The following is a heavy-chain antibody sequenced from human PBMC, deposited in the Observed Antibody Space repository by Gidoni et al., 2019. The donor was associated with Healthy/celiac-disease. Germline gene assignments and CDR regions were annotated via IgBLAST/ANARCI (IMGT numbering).Heavy chain of an antibody. Sequence: QVQLQESGPGLVKPSQTLSLTCTVSGGSIRLCDYYWSWIRQPPGKGLEWIGYLYYSGSTYYNPSLKSRVTISVDTSKNQFSLKLSSVTAADTAVYYCARGEVQAAAIRGPFDYWGQGTLVTVSS. D-gene: IGHD2-2*01. V-gene: IGHV4-30-4*01. J-gene: IGHJ4*02. CDR3: ARGEVQAAAIRGPFDY. CDR2: LYYSGST. CDR1: GGSIRLCDYY.